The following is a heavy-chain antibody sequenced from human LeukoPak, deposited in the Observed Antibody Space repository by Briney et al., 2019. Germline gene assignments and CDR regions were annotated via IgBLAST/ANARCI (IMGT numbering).Heavy chain of an antibody. J-gene: IGHJ4*02. CDR3: ARDSLPVGTASNYFDS. V-gene: IGHV1-18*01. CDR2: INPVSGNT. D-gene: IGHD1-26*01. Sequence: ASVKVSCKTSGYTFTTYGLVWVRQAPGQGLEWMGWINPVSGNTKYARKLKGRVTMTTATSTNTAYMELRSLTSDDTAVYYSARDSLPVGTASNYFDSWGPGTVVIVSS. CDR1: GYTFTTYG.